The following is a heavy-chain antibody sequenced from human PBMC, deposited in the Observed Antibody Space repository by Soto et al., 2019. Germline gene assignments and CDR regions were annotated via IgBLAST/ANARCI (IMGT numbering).Heavy chain of an antibody. Sequence: PGGSLRLSCAASGFTFSDYYMSWIRQAPGKGLEWVSYISSSGSTIYYADSVKGRFTISRDNAKNSLYLQMNSLRAEDTAVYYCARDRDDSSSWYAGYYYYMDVWGKGTTVTVSS. CDR3: ARDRDDSSSWYAGYYYYMDV. V-gene: IGHV3-11*01. D-gene: IGHD6-13*01. CDR1: GFTFSDYY. J-gene: IGHJ6*03. CDR2: ISSSGSTI.